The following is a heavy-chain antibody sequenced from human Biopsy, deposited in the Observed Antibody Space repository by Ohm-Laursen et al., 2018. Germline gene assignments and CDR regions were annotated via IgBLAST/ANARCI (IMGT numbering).Heavy chain of an antibody. CDR3: ARQFMSGPTSAGGY. D-gene: IGHD2-2*01. Sequence: ESLKLSCKFSGYIHTNYWIGWVRQMPGKGLEWMGLVHPDDSNRRHSPSFQGHVTISADKSTSTAYQQRNSLTASDTAVYYCARQFMSGPTSAGGYWGQGTLVTVSS. CDR1: GYIHTNYW. CDR2: VHPDDSNR. V-gene: IGHV5-51*01. J-gene: IGHJ4*02.